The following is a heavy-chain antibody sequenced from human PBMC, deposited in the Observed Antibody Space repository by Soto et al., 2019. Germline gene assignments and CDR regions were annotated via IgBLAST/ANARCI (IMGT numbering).Heavy chain of an antibody. D-gene: IGHD2-8*01. Sequence: QGQLVQSGPEVKKPGASVKVSCKASGYTFSRYGISWVRQAPGQGLERMGWVSGYNGDTKYAQKVQGRVTMTIDTSTYTDYMELRSLTSDDTAIYYCAKNGQPPYYYYGMDVWGQGTTVTVSS. J-gene: IGHJ6*02. CDR3: AKNGQPPYYYYGMDV. CDR1: GYTFSRYG. V-gene: IGHV1-18*01. CDR2: VSGYNGDT.